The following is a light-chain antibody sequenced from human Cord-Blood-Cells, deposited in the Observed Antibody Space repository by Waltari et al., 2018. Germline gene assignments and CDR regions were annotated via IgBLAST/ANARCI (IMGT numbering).Light chain of an antibody. CDR2: GAS. Sequence: EIVMTQSPATLSVSQGERATLSCRASQSVSSNLAWYQQKPGQAPRLLIYGASTRATSIPARFSGSGSGTEFTLTISSLQSEDFAVYYCQQYNNWPRTFGQGTKVEIK. V-gene: IGKV3-15*01. CDR3: QQYNNWPRT. J-gene: IGKJ1*01. CDR1: QSVSSN.